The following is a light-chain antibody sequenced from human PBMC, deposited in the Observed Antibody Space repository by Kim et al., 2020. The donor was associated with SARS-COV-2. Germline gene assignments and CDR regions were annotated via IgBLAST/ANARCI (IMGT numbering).Light chain of an antibody. CDR1: SLRSYY. CDR2: GKN. CDR3: NSRVSSGNHLV. V-gene: IGLV3-19*01. Sequence: SSELTQDPAVSVALGQTVRITCQGDSLRSYYASWYQQKPGQAPVLVIYGKNNRPSGIPDRFSGPSSGNTASLTITGAQAEDEADYYCNSRVSSGNHLVFG. J-gene: IGLJ3*02.